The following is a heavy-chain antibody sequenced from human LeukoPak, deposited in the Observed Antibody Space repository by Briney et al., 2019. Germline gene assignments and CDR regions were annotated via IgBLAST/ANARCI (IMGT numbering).Heavy chain of an antibody. D-gene: IGHD6-19*01. CDR2: ISAYNGNT. J-gene: IGHJ4*02. CDR3: ARDSLLGGWLFLDY. CDR1: GYTFTSYG. V-gene: IGHV1-18*01. Sequence: GASVKVSCKASGYTFTSYGISWVRQAPGQGLEWMGWISAYNGNTNYAQKLQGRVTMTTDTSTSAAYMELRSLRSDDTAVYYCARDSLLGGWLFLDYWGQGTLVTVSS.